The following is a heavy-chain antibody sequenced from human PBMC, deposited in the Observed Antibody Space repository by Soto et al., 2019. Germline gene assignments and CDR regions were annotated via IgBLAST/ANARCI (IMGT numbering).Heavy chain of an antibody. CDR2: INAGNGNT. CDR3: ARGIHPVDVVVPAAMDNDYYYYYYGMDV. J-gene: IGHJ6*02. D-gene: IGHD2-2*01. CDR1: RFTFTTYA. V-gene: IGHV1-3*01. Sequence: QVQLVQSGAEVKKPGASVKVSCKASRFTFTTYAMHWVRQAPGQRLEWMGWINAGNGNTKYSQKFQGRVTITRDTSASTAYMELSSLRSEDTAVYYCARGIHPVDVVVPAAMDNDYYYYYYGMDVWGQGTTVTVSS.